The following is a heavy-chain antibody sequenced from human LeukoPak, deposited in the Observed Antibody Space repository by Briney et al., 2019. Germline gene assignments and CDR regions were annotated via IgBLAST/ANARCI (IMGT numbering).Heavy chain of an antibody. J-gene: IGHJ3*02. D-gene: IGHD2-8*01. CDR3: XXXXXXXXSVWGHDAFDI. CDR1: GFTFSDYY. V-gene: IGHV3-11*01. Sequence: GGSLRLSCAASGFTFSDYYMSWIRQAPGKGLEWVSYISSSGSTIYYADSVKGRFTISRDNAKNSLYLQMNSLRAEDTAVYYXXXXXXXXXSVWGHDAFDIWGQGTMVTVSS. CDR2: ISSSGSTI.